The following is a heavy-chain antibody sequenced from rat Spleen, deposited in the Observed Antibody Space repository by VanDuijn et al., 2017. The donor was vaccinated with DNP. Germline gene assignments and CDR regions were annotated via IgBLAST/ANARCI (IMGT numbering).Heavy chain of an antibody. J-gene: IGHJ2*01. CDR1: GFSFSDSA. D-gene: IGHD1-11*01. CDR3: ARHPSSGGSNYFDY. CDR2: IIYDGSHT. Sequence: EVRLVESGGGLVQPGRSLKLSCAASGFSFSDSAMAWVRQSPKMGLEWVATIIYDGSHTFYRDSVQGRFIISRDNAKNTQYLQMDSLRSEDTATYYCARHPSSGGSNYFDYWGQGVMVTVSS. V-gene: IGHV5-7*01.